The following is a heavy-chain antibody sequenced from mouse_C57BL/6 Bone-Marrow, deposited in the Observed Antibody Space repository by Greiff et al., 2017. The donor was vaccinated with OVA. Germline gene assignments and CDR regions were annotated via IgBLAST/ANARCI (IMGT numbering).Heavy chain of an antibody. CDR1: GFNIKDDY. V-gene: IGHV14-4*01. D-gene: IGHD1-1*01. CDR3: TTDISSPY. J-gene: IGHJ2*01. CDR2: IDPENGDT. Sequence: EVQLQQSGAELVRPGASVKLSCTASGFNIKDDYMHWVKQRPEQGLEWIGWIDPENGDTEYALKFQGKATITADTSTNTAYLQLSSMTSEDTAVYDCTTDISSPYWGQGTTLSVSS.